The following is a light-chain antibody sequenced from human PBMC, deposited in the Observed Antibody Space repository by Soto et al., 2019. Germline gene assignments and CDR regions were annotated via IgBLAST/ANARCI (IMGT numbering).Light chain of an antibody. CDR1: SSDVGRYTY. CDR3: TSYTCTSTPYV. J-gene: IGLJ1*01. CDR2: DVY. Sequence: QSALTQPASVSGSPGQSITISCAGTSSDVGRYTYVSWYQQHPGKAPKLIIYDVYNRPSGVSTRFSGYKSGKTASLTISGLQAEDEADYYCTSYTCTSTPYVFGGGTKVTVL. V-gene: IGLV2-14*01.